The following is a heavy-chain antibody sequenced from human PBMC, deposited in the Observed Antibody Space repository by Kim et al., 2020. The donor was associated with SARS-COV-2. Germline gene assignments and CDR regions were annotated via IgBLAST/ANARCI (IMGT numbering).Heavy chain of an antibody. CDR3: ARDAYYYDSSGYQNY. V-gene: IGHV3-30*01. J-gene: IGHJ4*02. D-gene: IGHD3-22*01. Sequence: DSVKGRFNISRDNSKNTLYLQMNSLRAEDTAVYYCARDAYYYDSSGYQNYWGQGTLVTVSS.